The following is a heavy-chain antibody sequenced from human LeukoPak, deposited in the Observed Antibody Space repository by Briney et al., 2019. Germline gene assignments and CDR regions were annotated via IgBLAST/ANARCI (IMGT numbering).Heavy chain of an antibody. CDR3: ARDVVLAGTDAFDI. Sequence: PGGSLRLSCAAFGFTFSIYWIHWVRQVAGKGLVWVSRINSDGSNTIYADSVRGRFTISRDNAKDTVFLQMNSLRGEDTAVYYCARDVVLAGTDAFDIWGQGTVVSVAS. D-gene: IGHD6-19*01. CDR1: GFTFSIYW. V-gene: IGHV3-74*01. J-gene: IGHJ3*02. CDR2: INSDGSNT.